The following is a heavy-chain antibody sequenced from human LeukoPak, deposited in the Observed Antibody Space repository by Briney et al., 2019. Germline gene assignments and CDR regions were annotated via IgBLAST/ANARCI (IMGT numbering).Heavy chain of an antibody. Sequence: ASETLSLTCAVYGGSFNDYYWTWIRQSPGKGLEWIGEIHHSGSTYYNPSLKSRVTISVDTSKNQFSLKLSSVTAADTAVYYCARHLRVPYYYYYMDVWGKGTTVTISS. CDR3: ARHLRVPYYYYYMDV. V-gene: IGHV4-34*01. CDR2: IHHSGST. CDR1: GGSFNDYY. J-gene: IGHJ6*03.